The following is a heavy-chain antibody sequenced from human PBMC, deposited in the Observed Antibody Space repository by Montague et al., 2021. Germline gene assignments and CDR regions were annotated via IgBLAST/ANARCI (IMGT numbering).Heavy chain of an antibody. Sequence: SLRLSCAASGLIFSHSWMAWVRLPPGKGLEWVAGVNPDGSQVGYVESVKGRFTVSKDNAKNSLFLQMNSLRGDDTALYYRARNPAYGALDYWGQGTRVTVSS. J-gene: IGHJ4*02. V-gene: IGHV3-7*03. CDR3: ARNPAYGALDY. D-gene: IGHD4/OR15-4a*01. CDR1: GLIFSHSW. CDR2: VNPDGSQV.